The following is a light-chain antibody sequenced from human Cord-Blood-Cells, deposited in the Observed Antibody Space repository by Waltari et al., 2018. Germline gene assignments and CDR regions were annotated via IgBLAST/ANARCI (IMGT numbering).Light chain of an antibody. CDR2: WAS. V-gene: IGKV4-1*01. CDR1: QRVLYSYNNKNY. Sequence: DIVMTHSPDSLAVSLAERAAIHCQSSQRVLYSYNNKNYVAWHQQKPGQPSKLLIYWASTREAGVDARFSGSGSGTDFTLPISRLQAEDVAVYYCQEYYSTPWTFGQGTKVEVK. J-gene: IGKJ1*01. CDR3: QEYYSTPWT.